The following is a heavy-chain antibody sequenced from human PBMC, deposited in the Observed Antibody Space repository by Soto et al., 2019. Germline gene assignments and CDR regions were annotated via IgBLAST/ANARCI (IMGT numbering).Heavy chain of an antibody. V-gene: IGHV4-61*01. CDR2: IYYSGST. CDR3: AGAIRRGGGGEGWFDP. J-gene: IGHJ5*02. D-gene: IGHD3-16*01. CDR1: GGSVSSGSYY. Sequence: QVQLQESGPGLVKPSETLSLTCTVSGGSVSSGSYYWSWIRQPPGKGLEWIGYIYYSGSTNYNPSLKRRVPISVDTSKNQFPLRLRSVPAGGPAGYFCAGAIRRGGGGEGWFDPWGQGTLVTVSS.